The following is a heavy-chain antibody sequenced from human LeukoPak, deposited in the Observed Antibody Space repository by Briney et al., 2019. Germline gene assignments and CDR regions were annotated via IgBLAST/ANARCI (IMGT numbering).Heavy chain of an antibody. Sequence: PGGSLRLSCAASGFTFSSYSMNWVRQAPGKGLEWVSSISSSSSYIYYADSVKGRFTISRDNAKNSLYLQVNSLRAEDTAVYYCAREGYVKNCSGGSCYYYYYMDVWGKGTTVTVSS. CDR3: AREGYVKNCSGGSCYYYYYMDV. D-gene: IGHD2-15*01. CDR2: ISSSSSYI. V-gene: IGHV3-21*01. J-gene: IGHJ6*03. CDR1: GFTFSSYS.